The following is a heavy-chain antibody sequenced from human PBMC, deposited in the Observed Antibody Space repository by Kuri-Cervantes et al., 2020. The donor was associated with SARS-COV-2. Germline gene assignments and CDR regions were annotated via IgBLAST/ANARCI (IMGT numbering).Heavy chain of an antibody. V-gene: IGHV1-8*02. D-gene: IGHD3-16*01. Sequence: ASVKVSCKASGYTFSSYDINWVRQATGQGLEGMGWMNPNSGNTGYAQKFQGRVTMTRDTSNSKAYMELSRLRSDDTAVYYFARDWPFWDYVWGKRLDHWGQGTLVTVSS. CDR1: GYTFSSYD. CDR3: ARDWPFWDYVWGKRLDH. J-gene: IGHJ5*02. CDR2: MNPNSGNT.